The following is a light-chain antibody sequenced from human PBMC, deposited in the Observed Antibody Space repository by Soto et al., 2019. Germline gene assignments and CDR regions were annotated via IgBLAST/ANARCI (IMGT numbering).Light chain of an antibody. CDR3: ALFMGNGLSV. V-gene: IGLV8-61*01. J-gene: IGLJ1*01. Sequence: QAVVTQESSFSVSPGGTVTLTCGLISGSVSTANNPNWYQQTPGLAPRTLLYSTSTRSSGVPDRFSGSLLGNKAALTITGAQADDESDYYCALFMGNGLSVFGTGTKLTVL. CDR2: STS. CDR1: SGSVSTANN.